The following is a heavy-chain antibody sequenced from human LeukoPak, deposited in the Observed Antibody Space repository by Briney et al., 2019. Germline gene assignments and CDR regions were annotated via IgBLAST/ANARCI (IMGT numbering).Heavy chain of an antibody. J-gene: IGHJ6*03. D-gene: IGHD4-23*01. V-gene: IGHV3-11*01. CDR1: GFTFSDYY. Sequence: TGGSLRLSCAASGFTFSDYYMSWIRQAPGKGLEWVSYISSSGSTIYYADSVKGRFTISRDNAKNSLYLQMNSLRAEDTAVYYCARVRPGYGGTPPSYYYYYYMDVWGKGTTVTISS. CDR3: ARVRPGYGGTPPSYYYYYYMDV. CDR2: ISSSGSTI.